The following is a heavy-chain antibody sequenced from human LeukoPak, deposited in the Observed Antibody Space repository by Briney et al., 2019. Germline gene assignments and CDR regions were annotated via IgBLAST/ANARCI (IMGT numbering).Heavy chain of an antibody. CDR3: ARETCSSTSCYHRYFDY. CDR1: GGSFSGYY. V-gene: IGHV4-34*01. J-gene: IGHJ4*02. Sequence: SETLSLTCAVYGGSFSGYYWSWIRQPPGKGLEWIGEINHSGSTNYNPSLKSRVTMSVDTSKNQFSLKLSSVTAADTAVYYCARETCSSTSCYHRYFDYWGQGTLVTVSS. CDR2: INHSGST. D-gene: IGHD2-2*01.